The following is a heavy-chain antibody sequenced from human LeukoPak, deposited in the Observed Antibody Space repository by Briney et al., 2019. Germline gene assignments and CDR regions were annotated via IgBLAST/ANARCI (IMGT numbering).Heavy chain of an antibody. Sequence: GASVKVSCKASGYTFTSYGISWVRQAPGQGLEWMGWISAYNGNTNYAQKLQGRVTMTTDTSTSTAYMELRSLRSDDTAVYYCARENKNYYDSSGYYQKPFDYWGQGTLVTVSS. J-gene: IGHJ4*02. V-gene: IGHV1-18*01. CDR1: GYTFTSYG. CDR2: ISAYNGNT. CDR3: ARENKNYYDSSGYYQKPFDY. D-gene: IGHD3-22*01.